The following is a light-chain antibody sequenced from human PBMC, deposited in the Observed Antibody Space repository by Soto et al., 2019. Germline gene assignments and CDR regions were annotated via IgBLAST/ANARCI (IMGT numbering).Light chain of an antibody. CDR3: QQYDSLPIT. Sequence: DIQMTQSPSSLSASVGDRVTITGQASEDISNYLTWYQQKPGNAPKVLIYDTSNLETGVPSRFSGSGSGTDFTLTISSLQPGDIATYYCQQYDSLPITFGQGTRLEIK. CDR1: EDISNY. V-gene: IGKV1-33*01. J-gene: IGKJ5*01. CDR2: DTS.